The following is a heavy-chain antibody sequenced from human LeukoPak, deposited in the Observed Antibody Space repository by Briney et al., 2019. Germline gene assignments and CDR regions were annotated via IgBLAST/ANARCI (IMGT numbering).Heavy chain of an antibody. Sequence: GGSLRLSCAASGFTFSIYAMTWVRQAPGKGLEWVSVISGGGGTTYYGDSVKGRFTISRDNSKNTLFLQMNSLRVEDTATYYCVKGATVTTRPNFDYWGQGTVVTVSS. J-gene: IGHJ4*02. V-gene: IGHV3-23*01. D-gene: IGHD4-17*01. CDR2: ISGGGGTT. CDR3: VKGATVTTRPNFDY. CDR1: GFTFSIYA.